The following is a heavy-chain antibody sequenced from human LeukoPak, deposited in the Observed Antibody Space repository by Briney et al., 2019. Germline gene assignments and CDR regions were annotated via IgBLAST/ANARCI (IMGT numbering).Heavy chain of an antibody. V-gene: IGHV3-30-3*01. CDR2: ISDDGSNK. Sequence: GGSLRLSCAASGFTFSSYTMHWVRQAPGKGLEWVAVISDDGSNKDYADSVKGRFTISRDNSKNTLYLQVNSLRAEDTAVYYCARDRYYGSGRSNYFDYWGQGTLVTVSS. CDR3: ARDRYYGSGRSNYFDY. CDR1: GFTFSSYT. J-gene: IGHJ4*02. D-gene: IGHD3-10*01.